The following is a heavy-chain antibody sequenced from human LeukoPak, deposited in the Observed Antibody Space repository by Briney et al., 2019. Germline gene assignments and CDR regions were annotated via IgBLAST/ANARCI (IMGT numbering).Heavy chain of an antibody. CDR2: IYSGGST. J-gene: IGHJ4*02. V-gene: IGHV3-66*01. D-gene: IGHD4-17*01. Sequence: QPGGSLRLSCAASGFTVSSNHMSWVRQAPGKGLEWVSVIYSGGSTYYADSVKGRFTISRDNAKNSLYLQMNSLRAEDTALYYCARDYDYGDYPGYWGQGTLVTVSS. CDR3: ARDYDYGDYPGY. CDR1: GFTVSSNH.